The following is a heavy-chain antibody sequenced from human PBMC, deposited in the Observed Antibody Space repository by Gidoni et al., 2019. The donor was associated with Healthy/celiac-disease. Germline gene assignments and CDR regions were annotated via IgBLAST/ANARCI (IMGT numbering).Heavy chain of an antibody. V-gene: IGHV3-48*02. D-gene: IGHD6-6*01. CDR2: ISSSSSTI. CDR1: GFTFSSYS. Sequence: EVQLVESGGGLVQPGGSLRLSCAASGFTFSSYSMNWVRQAPGKGLEWVSYISSSSSTIYYADSVKGRFTISRDNAKNSLYLQMNSLRDEDTAVYYCARDGPRWAARPGLIGYWGQGTLVTVSS. J-gene: IGHJ4*02. CDR3: ARDGPRWAARPGLIGY.